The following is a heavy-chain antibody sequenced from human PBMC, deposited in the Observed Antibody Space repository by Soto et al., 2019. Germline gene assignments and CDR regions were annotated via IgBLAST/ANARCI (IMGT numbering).Heavy chain of an antibody. CDR2: IIPMFGIA. CDR3: ARDWGGSDVIPAAISPMDV. J-gene: IGHJ6*02. Sequence: QVQLVQSGAEVKRPGSSVKVSCKGSGDTFNRYTVTWVRQAPGQGLEWMGRIIPMFGIASYAQNFQGRDTITADKSTKKAYMELSNLRSEDPASYYSARDWGGSDVIPAAISPMDVWGQGTSVTVSS. V-gene: IGHV1-69*08. D-gene: IGHD2-2*01. CDR1: GDTFNRYT.